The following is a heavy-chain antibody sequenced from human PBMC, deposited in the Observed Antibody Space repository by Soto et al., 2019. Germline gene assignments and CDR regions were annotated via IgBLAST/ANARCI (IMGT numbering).Heavy chain of an antibody. CDR1: GFTFSSYW. CDR2: INPDGSTT. D-gene: IGHD4-4*01. V-gene: IGHV3-74*01. Sequence: SXRLSSASSGFTFSSYWMHWVHPATGEVLMWVCRINPDGSTTSYADSVKGRFTISRDNAKNTLYLQMDSQRVEDTAVYYCARVPTTVIPPGMHVWGQGHTVTVSS. J-gene: IGHJ6*02. CDR3: ARVPTTVIPPGMHV.